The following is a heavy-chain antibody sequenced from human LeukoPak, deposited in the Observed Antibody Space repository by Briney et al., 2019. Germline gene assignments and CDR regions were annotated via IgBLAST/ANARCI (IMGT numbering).Heavy chain of an antibody. Sequence: ASVKVSCKASGYTFTSYGISWVRQAPGQGLEWMGWISAYNGNTNYAQKLQGRVTMTTDTSTSTAYMELRSLRSDDTAVYYCARDGIPYCSSPCIDYWGQGTLVTVSS. CDR2: ISAYNGNT. V-gene: IGHV1-18*01. CDR1: GYTFTSYG. CDR3: ARDGIPYCSSPCIDY. J-gene: IGHJ4*02. D-gene: IGHD2-2*01.